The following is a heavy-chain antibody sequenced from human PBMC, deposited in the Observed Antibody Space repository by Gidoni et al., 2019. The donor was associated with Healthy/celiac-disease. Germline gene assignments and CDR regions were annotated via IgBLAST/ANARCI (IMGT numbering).Heavy chain of an antibody. Sequence: EVQLVESGGGLVQPGRSLRLSCAASGFTFDGYAMHWVRQAPGKGLVWVSGISWNSGSIGYADSVKGRFTISRDNAKNSLYLQMNSLRAEDTALYYCAKTTIVGATLVDLYYFDYWGQGTLVTVSS. D-gene: IGHD1-26*01. V-gene: IGHV3-9*01. CDR3: AKTTIVGATLVDLYYFDY. CDR2: ISWNSGSI. CDR1: GFTFDGYA. J-gene: IGHJ4*02.